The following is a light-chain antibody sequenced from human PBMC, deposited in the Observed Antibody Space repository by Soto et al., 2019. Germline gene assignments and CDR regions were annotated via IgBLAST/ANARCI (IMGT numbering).Light chain of an antibody. CDR3: QQYNNWPRT. Sequence: EIVMTQSAATLSVSPGERAPLSCRASRSVSSDLAWYHQKPGQAPRLLIYSASTRATGIPARFSGSGSGTELTITINSLQSEDFAVYYCQQYNNWPRTFGQGTKVDIK. J-gene: IGKJ1*01. CDR2: SAS. CDR1: RSVSSD. V-gene: IGKV3-15*01.